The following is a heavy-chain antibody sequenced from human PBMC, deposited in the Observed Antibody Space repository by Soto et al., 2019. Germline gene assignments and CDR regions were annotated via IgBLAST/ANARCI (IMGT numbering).Heavy chain of an antibody. D-gene: IGHD1-26*01. Sequence: GGSLRLSCAASGFTFSSYSMNWVRQAPGKGLEYVSAISSNGGSTYYANSVKGRFTISRDNSKNTLYLQMGSLRAEDMAVYYCARDAAPATYSGSYSAVYYFDYWGQGTLVTVSS. CDR1: GFTFSSYS. J-gene: IGHJ4*02. V-gene: IGHV3-64*01. CDR2: ISSNGGST. CDR3: ARDAAPATYSGSYSAVYYFDY.